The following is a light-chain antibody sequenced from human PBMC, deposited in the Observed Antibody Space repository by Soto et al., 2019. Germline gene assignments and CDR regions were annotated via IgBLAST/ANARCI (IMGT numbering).Light chain of an antibody. CDR2: EVS. CDR3: SSYTSSSTVV. J-gene: IGLJ2*01. Sequence: QSALTQPASVSGSPGQSITISCTGTSRDVGAYKYVSWYQQHPGKAPKLMIYEVSNRPSGVSNRFSGSKSGNTASLTISGLQAEDEADYYCSSYTSSSTVVFGGGTKVTVL. V-gene: IGLV2-14*01. CDR1: SRDVGAYKY.